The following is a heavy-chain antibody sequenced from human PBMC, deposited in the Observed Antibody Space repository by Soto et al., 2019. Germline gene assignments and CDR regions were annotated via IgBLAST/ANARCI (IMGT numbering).Heavy chain of an antibody. CDR2: ISSSGSTI. J-gene: IGHJ4*02. Sequence: GSLRLSCAASGFTFSSYEMNWVRQAPGKGLEWVSYISSSGSTIYYADSVKGRFTISRDNAKNSLYLQMNSLRAEDTAVYYCARGSSGWYPYYFDYWGQGTLVTVSS. CDR3: ARGSSGWYPYYFDY. V-gene: IGHV3-48*03. CDR1: GFTFSSYE. D-gene: IGHD6-19*01.